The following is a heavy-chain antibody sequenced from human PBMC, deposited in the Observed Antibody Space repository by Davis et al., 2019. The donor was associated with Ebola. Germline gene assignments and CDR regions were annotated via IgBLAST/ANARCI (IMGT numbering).Heavy chain of an antibody. Sequence: PGGSLRLSCAASGFTFSSYAMHWVRQAPGKGLEYVSAISSNGGSTYYADSVKGRFTISSDNSKHTLYRQMGSLVAEDMAVYYCARGGPSPRKNWNDLPPMDVWGKGTTVTVSS. D-gene: IGHD1-1*01. V-gene: IGHV3-64*02. CDR1: GFTFSSYA. CDR2: ISSNGGST. J-gene: IGHJ6*03. CDR3: ARGGPSPRKNWNDLPPMDV.